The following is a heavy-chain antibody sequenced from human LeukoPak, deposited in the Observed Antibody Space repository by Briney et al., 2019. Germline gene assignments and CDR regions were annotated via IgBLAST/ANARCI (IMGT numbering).Heavy chain of an antibody. V-gene: IGHV4-39*01. CDR2: IYYSGST. D-gene: IGHD5-18*01. CDR1: GGSISSSSYY. J-gene: IGHJ4*02. CDR3: ARISLLGYSYGSTDY. Sequence: SETLSLTCTVSGGSISSSSYYWGWIRQPPGKGLEWIVRIYYSGSTYYNPSLKSRVTISVDTSKNQFSLKLSSVTAADTAVYYCARISLLGYSYGSTDYWGQGTLVTVSS.